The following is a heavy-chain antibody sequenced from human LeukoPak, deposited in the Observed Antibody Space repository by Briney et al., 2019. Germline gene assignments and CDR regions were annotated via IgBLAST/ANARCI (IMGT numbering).Heavy chain of an antibody. J-gene: IGHJ6*02. Sequence: PSGTLSLTCAVSVDSISSSKWWSWVRQAPGKGLEWIGEIHPGGSTNHNPSLKSRVTISIDKSKNQFSLKMSSVTAADTAVYYCARSRDTTNYYGMDVWGQGTTVTVSS. D-gene: IGHD1-26*01. CDR3: ARSRDTTNYYGMDV. CDR1: VDSISSSKW. V-gene: IGHV4-4*02. CDR2: IHPGGST.